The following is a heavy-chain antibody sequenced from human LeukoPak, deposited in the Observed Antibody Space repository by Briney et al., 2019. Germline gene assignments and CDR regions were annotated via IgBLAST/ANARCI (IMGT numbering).Heavy chain of an antibody. CDR3: AKMSGVVWFGELRLPFDY. CDR1: GFTFSNYA. Sequence: PGGSLRLSCAASGFTFSNYAMIWVRQAPGEGLQWVSVISAGGVSLFSGSGSATYYADSVEGRFTISRDNSKNTLYLQMNSLRADDTAVYYCAKMSGVVWFGELRLPFDYWGQGTLVTVSS. J-gene: IGHJ4*02. V-gene: IGHV3-23*01. D-gene: IGHD3-10*01. CDR2: ISAGGVSLFSGSGSAT.